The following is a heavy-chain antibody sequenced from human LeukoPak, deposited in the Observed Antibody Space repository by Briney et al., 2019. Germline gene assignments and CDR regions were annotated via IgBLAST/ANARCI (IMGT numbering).Heavy chain of an antibody. CDR3: ARDFRRFGELAMDV. V-gene: IGHV1-18*01. Sequence: ASVKVSCKASGYTFTSYGISWVRQAPGLGLEWMGWISAYNGNTNYAQKLQGRVTMTTDTSTSTAYMELRSLRSDDTAVYYCARDFRRFGELAMDVWGQGTTVTVSS. J-gene: IGHJ6*02. D-gene: IGHD3-10*01. CDR1: GYTFTSYG. CDR2: ISAYNGNT.